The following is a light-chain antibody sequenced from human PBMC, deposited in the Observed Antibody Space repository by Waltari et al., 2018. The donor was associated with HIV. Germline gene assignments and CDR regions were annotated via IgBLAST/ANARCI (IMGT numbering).Light chain of an antibody. CDR2: RNN. Sequence: QSVVTQPPSASGTPGQRVTISCSGSSSNIGSHYVYWYQQLPGTAPKLLIHRNNQRPSGVPDRFSASKSGTSASLAISGLRSEDEADYYCLSWDDSLRVWVFGGGTKVTVL. CDR1: SSNIGSHY. CDR3: LSWDDSLRVWV. V-gene: IGLV1-47*01. J-gene: IGLJ3*02.